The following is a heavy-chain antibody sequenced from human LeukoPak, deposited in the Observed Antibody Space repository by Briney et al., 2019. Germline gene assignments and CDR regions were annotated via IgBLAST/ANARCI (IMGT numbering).Heavy chain of an antibody. CDR3: ARVGSGSLPHLDH. V-gene: IGHV1-46*01. CDR1: GYTFTSHY. Sequence: ASVKVSGKASGYTFTSHYMQWVRLAPGQGLEWMGIINPSGGITGYAQKFQGRVTMTRDTSTSTVYMELSSLSSEDTAVYYCARVGSGSLPHLDHWGEGTLVTVSS. J-gene: IGHJ4*02. D-gene: IGHD3-10*01. CDR2: INPSGGIT.